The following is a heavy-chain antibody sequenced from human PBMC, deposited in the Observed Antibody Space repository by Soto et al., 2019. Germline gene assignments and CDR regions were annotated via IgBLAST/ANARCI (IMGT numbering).Heavy chain of an antibody. CDR1: GFTFSSYG. CDR3: AKDRMMEWFPGWLLYYGMDV. D-gene: IGHD3-3*01. Sequence: PGGSLRLSCAASGFTFSSYGMHWVRQAPGKGLEWVAVISYDGSNKYYADSVKGRFTISRDNSKNTLYLQMNSLRAEDTAVYYCAKDRMMEWFPGWLLYYGMDVWGQGTTVTVSS. J-gene: IGHJ6*02. CDR2: ISYDGSNK. V-gene: IGHV3-30*18.